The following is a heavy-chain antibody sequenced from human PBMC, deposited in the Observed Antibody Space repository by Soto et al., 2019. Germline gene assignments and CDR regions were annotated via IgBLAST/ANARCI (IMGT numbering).Heavy chain of an antibody. J-gene: IGHJ4*02. D-gene: IGHD7-27*01. CDR3: AGDNWGLFDY. V-gene: IGHV4-59*01. Sequence: QVQLQESGPGLVKPSETLSLTCTLSGDSISDYYWSWIRQPPGRGLEWIGYIYYGGSTKYNPSLKSRVTISGDRSKNQFSLKLTSVTAADTAVYYCAGDNWGLFDYWGQGTLVTVSS. CDR1: GDSISDYY. CDR2: IYYGGST.